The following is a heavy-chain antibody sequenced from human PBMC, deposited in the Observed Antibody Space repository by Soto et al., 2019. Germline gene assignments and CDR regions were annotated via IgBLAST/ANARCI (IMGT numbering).Heavy chain of an antibody. CDR3: ARDLRYCSSTSCVWFDP. Sequence: ASVKVSCKASGGTFSSYAISWVRQAPGQGLEWMGRIIPILGIANYAQKFQGRVTITADKSTSTAYMELSSLRSEDTAVYYCARDLRYCSSTSCVWFDPWGQGTLVTVSS. D-gene: IGHD2-2*01. CDR2: IIPILGIA. J-gene: IGHJ5*02. V-gene: IGHV1-69*04. CDR1: GGTFSSYA.